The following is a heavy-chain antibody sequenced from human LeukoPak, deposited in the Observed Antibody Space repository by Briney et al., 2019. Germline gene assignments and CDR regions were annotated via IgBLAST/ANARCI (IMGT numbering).Heavy chain of an antibody. J-gene: IGHJ4*02. D-gene: IGHD6-13*01. CDR1: GFTFDDYA. CDR2: ISWNSGSI. Sequence: GGSLRLSCAAPGFTFDDYAMHWVRQAPGKGLEWVSGISWNSGSIGYADSVKGRFTISRDSAKNSLYLQMNSLRAEDTALYYCAKDIRGGAAAGPTYYFDYWGQGTLVTVSS. V-gene: IGHV3-9*01. CDR3: AKDIRGGAAAGPTYYFDY.